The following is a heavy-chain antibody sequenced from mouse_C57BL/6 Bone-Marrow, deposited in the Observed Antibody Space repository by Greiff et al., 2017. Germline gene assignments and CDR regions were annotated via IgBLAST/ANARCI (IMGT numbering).Heavy chain of an antibody. CDR1: GFSLTSYG. Sequence: QVQLKESGPGLVQPSQSLSITCTVSGFSLTSYGVHWVRQSPGKGLEWLGVIWSGGSPDYNAAFRSRLSISKDNSKGQVFFKMNSLQADDTAIYYCASFYYDYDFYAMDYWGQGTSVTVSS. D-gene: IGHD2-4*01. V-gene: IGHV2-2*01. CDR3: ASFYYDYDFYAMDY. CDR2: IWSGGSP. J-gene: IGHJ4*01.